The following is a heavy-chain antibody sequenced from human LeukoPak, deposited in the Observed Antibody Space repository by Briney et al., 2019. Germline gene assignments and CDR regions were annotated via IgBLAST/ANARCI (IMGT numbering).Heavy chain of an antibody. V-gene: IGHV3-21*01. J-gene: IGHJ4*02. Sequence: PGGSLRLSCAASGFTFSSYSMNWVRQAPGKGLEWVSSISSSSSYIYYADSVKGRFTISRDNAKNSLYLQMNSLRAEDTAVYYCAKTRIRSGYHLDYWGQGTLVTVSS. CDR1: GFTFSSYS. CDR3: AKTRIRSGYHLDY. D-gene: IGHD3-22*01. CDR2: ISSSSSYI.